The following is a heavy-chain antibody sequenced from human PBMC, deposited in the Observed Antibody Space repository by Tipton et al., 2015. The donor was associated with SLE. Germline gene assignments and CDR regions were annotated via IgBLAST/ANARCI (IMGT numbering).Heavy chain of an antibody. V-gene: IGHV4-34*01. CDR2: INHSGST. J-gene: IGHJ3*02. CDR1: GGSFSGYY. Sequence: TLSLTCAVYGGSFSGYYWSWIRQPPGKGLEWIGEINHSGSTYYNPSLKSRVTISVDTSKNQFSLKLSSVTAADTAVYYCARDNYDFWSGPHAAFDIWGQGTMVTVSS. CDR3: ARDNYDFWSGPHAAFDI. D-gene: IGHD3-3*01.